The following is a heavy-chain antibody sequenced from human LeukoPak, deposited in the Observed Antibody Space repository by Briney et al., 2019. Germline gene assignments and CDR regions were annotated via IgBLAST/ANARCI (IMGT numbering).Heavy chain of an antibody. J-gene: IGHJ6*03. CDR2: IHSGGST. Sequence: GGSLRLSCAASGFTVSSNYMSWVRQAPGKGLEWVSVIHSGGSTYYADSVKGRFTISRDNSKNTLYLQMNSLRAEDTAVYYCTRDYGDNILGNYYYYMDVWGKGTTVTISS. CDR1: GFTVSSNY. V-gene: IGHV3-53*03. CDR3: TRDYGDNILGNYYYYMDV. D-gene: IGHD4-17*01.